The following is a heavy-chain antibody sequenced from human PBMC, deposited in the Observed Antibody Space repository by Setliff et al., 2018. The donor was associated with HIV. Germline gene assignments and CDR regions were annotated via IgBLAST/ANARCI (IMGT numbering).Heavy chain of an antibody. D-gene: IGHD2-8*02. CDR1: PNTFLNYG. Sequence: ASVKVSCKASPNTFLNYGISWVRQAPGQGLEWMGWISVHNDNSNYAQRFRDRVTMTTDIPTSTAYMELRGLRSDDTAVHYCARDVGYCTATSCQTGFDYWGQGTLVTVSS. CDR3: ARDVGYCTATSCQTGFDY. CDR2: ISVHNDNS. J-gene: IGHJ4*02. V-gene: IGHV1-18*01.